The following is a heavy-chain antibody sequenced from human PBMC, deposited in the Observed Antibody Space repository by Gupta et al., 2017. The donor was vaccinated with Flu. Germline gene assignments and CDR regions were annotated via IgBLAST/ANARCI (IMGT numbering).Heavy chain of an antibody. D-gene: IGHD2-21*02. Sequence: SYAISWVRQAPGQGLEWMGGIIPIFGTANYAQKFQGRVTITADESTSTAYMELSSLRSEDTAVYYCARAPDQCGGDCYLEYWGQGTLVTVSS. J-gene: IGHJ4*02. CDR3: ARAPDQCGGDCYLEY. V-gene: IGHV1-69*01. CDR1: SYA. CDR2: IIPIFGTA.